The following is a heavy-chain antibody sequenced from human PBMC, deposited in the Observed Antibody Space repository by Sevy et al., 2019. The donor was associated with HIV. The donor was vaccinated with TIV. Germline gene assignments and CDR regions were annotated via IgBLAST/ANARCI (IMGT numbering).Heavy chain of an antibody. V-gene: IGHV5-51*01. D-gene: IGHD3-22*01. CDR2: IYPGDSDP. J-gene: IGHJ4*02. CDR1: GYTFTRHW. CDR3: ARPADYDDSSGSLD. Sequence: GESLKISCKGSGYTFTRHWIGWVRQMPGKGLEWMGLIYPGDSDPRYSPRYSPSFQGQVTISSDKSSTTVYLQWSSLKASDTAIYYCARPADYDDSSGSLDWGQGTLVTVSS.